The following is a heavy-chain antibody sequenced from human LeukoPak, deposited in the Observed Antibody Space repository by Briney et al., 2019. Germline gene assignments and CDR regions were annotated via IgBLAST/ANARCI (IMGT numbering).Heavy chain of an antibody. V-gene: IGHV4-4*07. D-gene: IGHD3-22*01. Sequence: SETLSLTCTVSGGRINNHYWTWIRQPPGKGLEWLGCIYTSGSTNYNPSLKSRVTMSVDTSKNQFSLKLSSVTAADTAVYYCARASKTYYYDSSGYYYFDYWGQGTLVTVSS. J-gene: IGHJ4*02. CDR3: ARASKTYYYDSSGYYYFDY. CDR2: IYTSGST. CDR1: GGRINNHY.